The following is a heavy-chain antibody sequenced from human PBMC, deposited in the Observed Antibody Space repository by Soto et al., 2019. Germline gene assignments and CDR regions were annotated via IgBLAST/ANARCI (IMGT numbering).Heavy chain of an antibody. Sequence: SETLSLTCTVSGGSISSYYWSWIRQPPGKGLEWIAYIYNSATTYYNPSLKSRVTISVDTSKNQFSLKLSSVTVADTAVYYCARDPAPWGQGALVTVSS. J-gene: IGHJ5*02. CDR3: ARDPAP. CDR1: GGSISSYY. CDR2: IYNSATT. V-gene: IGHV4-59*12.